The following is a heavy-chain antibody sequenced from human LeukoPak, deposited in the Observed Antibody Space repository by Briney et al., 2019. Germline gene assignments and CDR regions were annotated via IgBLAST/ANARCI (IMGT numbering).Heavy chain of an antibody. CDR3: ARAQTYYGSGSYLY. CDR1: GFTFSSYE. V-gene: IGHV3-48*02. Sequence: SGGSLRLSCVASGFTFSSYEMNWVRQAPGEGVEWVSYISSSSSTVYYADTLKGRFTISRDNAKNSLYLQMNSLRDEDTAVYYCARAQTYYGSGSYLYWGQGTLVTVSS. CDR2: ISSSSSTV. D-gene: IGHD3-10*01. J-gene: IGHJ4*02.